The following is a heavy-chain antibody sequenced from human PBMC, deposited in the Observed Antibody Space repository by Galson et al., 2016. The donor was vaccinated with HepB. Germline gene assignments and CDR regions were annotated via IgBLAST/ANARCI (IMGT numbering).Heavy chain of an antibody. Sequence: SETLSLTCTVSGGSIGSSSYYWGWIRQTPGKGLEWIGTIYFNGSPYYNPSLRSRVTISVDTSKNQFSLKLSSLTAADTAIDYCSRHAMVCFGVANCFDYWGQGALVTVSS. J-gene: IGHJ4*02. D-gene: IGHD3-10*01. V-gene: IGHV4-39*01. CDR2: IYFNGSP. CDR1: GGSIGSSSYY. CDR3: SRHAMVCFGVANCFDY.